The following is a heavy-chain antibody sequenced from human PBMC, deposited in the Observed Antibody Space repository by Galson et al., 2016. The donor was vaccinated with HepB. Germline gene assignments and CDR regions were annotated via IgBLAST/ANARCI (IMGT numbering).Heavy chain of an antibody. J-gene: IGHJ5*02. D-gene: IGHD6-19*01. CDR1: GYTFSSHY. CDR3: VRGMRYSSGWHFFDP. CDR2: INPSDGKL. Sequence: SVKVSCKASGYTFSSHYIHWVRQAPGQGLEWMGIINPSDGKLSYAQKFLDKFTMTTDTSASTVYMDLRSLRGEDTAMYYCVRGMRYSSGWHFFDPWGQGTLVTVSS. V-gene: IGHV1-46*01.